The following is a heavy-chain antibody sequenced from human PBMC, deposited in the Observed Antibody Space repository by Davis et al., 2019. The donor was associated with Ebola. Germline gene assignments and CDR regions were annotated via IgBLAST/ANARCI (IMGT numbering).Heavy chain of an antibody. J-gene: IGHJ5*02. CDR1: GYSIGSGYY. D-gene: IGHD3-22*01. CDR3: AKAYDSSGYAWFGP. CDR2: IYLTGKT. Sequence: SETLSLTCTVSGYSIGSGYYWGWIRQPPGKGLEWIGSIYLTGKTYYNPSPKSRITISVDTSKNQFSLKLSSVTAADTAVYFCAKAYDSSGYAWFGPWGQGTLVTVSS. V-gene: IGHV4-38-2*02.